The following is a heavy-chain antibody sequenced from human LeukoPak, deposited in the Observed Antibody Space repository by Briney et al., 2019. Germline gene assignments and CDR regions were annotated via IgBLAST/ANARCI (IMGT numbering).Heavy chain of an antibody. CDR3: ARAWALGYCSSTSCPYYGMDV. V-gene: IGHV1-69*04. D-gene: IGHD2-2*01. Sequence: SVKVSCKASGGTFSSYAISWVRQAPGQGLEWMGRIIPILGIANYAQKFQGRVTITADKSTSSAYMELSSLRSEDTAVYYCARAWALGYCSSTSCPYYGMDVWGQGTTVTVSS. J-gene: IGHJ6*02. CDR2: IIPILGIA. CDR1: GGTFSSYA.